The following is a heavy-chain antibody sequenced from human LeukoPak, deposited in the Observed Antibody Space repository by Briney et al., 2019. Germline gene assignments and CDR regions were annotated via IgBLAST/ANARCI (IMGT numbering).Heavy chain of an antibody. CDR1: GYTFNGYY. Sequence: SVPVSRKASGYTFNGYYLHWLRPAPGQGLEWVGWTYLNSGGPNHEHHSQGRVPMTRDTSLITASMELSRLRSGYTAVYYCARDYCSSTSCRLSYYYYYMDVWGKGTTVTISS. V-gene: IGHV1-2*02. CDR2: TYLNSGGP. J-gene: IGHJ6*03. D-gene: IGHD2-2*01. CDR3: ARDYCSSTSCRLSYYYYYMDV.